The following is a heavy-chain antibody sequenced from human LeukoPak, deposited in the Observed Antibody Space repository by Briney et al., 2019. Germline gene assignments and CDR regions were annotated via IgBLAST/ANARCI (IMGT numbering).Heavy chain of an antibody. V-gene: IGHV5-51*01. Sequence: GESLKISCKGSGYSFSSFWIGWVRQMPGKGLEWMGIIYPGDSDTRYGPSFQGQVTISADKSISTAYLQWSSLKASDTAMYYCARHRRRSIIGTASSRGFDSWGQGTLVTVSS. D-gene: IGHD3-10*01. CDR2: IYPGDSDT. J-gene: IGHJ4*02. CDR1: GYSFSSFW. CDR3: ARHRRRSIIGTASSRGFDS.